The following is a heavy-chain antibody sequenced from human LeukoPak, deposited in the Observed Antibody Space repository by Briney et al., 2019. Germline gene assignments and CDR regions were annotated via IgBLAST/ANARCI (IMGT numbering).Heavy chain of an antibody. CDR3: VRVAAATLFDY. CDR2: ISSSSRDI. Sequence: GGSLRLSCAASGFTFSSYTMNWVRQAPGKGLEWVAAISSSSRDIFYADSVKGRSSISRDNTQNSLSLRMNSLRAEDTAVYYGVRVAAATLFDYWGQGTLVTVSS. V-gene: IGHV3-21*01. J-gene: IGHJ4*02. CDR1: GFTFSSYT. D-gene: IGHD1-26*01.